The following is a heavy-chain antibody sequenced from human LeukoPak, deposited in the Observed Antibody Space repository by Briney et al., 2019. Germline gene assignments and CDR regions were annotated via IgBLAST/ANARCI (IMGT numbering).Heavy chain of an antibody. J-gene: IGHJ4*02. CDR1: GFTFSSYG. CDR3: AKGTFGELLYFDY. CDR2: IRYDGSNK. D-gene: IGHD3-10*01. V-gene: IGHV3-30*02. Sequence: GGSLRLSCAASGFTFSSYGMYWVRQAPGKGLEWVAFIRYDGSNKYYADSVKGRFTISRDNSKNTLYLQMNSLRAEDTAVYYCAKGTFGELLYFDYWGQGTLVTVSS.